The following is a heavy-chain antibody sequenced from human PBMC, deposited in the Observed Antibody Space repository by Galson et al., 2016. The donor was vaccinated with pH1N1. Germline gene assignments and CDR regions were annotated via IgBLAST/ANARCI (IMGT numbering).Heavy chain of an antibody. V-gene: IGHV4-34*01. CDR1: SGSLSGFY. J-gene: IGHJ6*02. D-gene: IGHD7-27*01. CDR2: ITHTGNT. Sequence: ETLSLTCTVYSGSLSGFYWSWIRQPPGKGLEWIGEITHTGNTNYNPSLESRVTVSVDTSKNQFSLNLTSVTAADTAVYFCARGYREKLGTGTHDYFSMDDWGPGTTVTVSS. CDR3: ARGYREKLGTGTHDYFSMDD.